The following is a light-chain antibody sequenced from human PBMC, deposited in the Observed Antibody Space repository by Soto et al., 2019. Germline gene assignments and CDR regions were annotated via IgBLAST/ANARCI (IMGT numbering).Light chain of an antibody. CDR3: SSYAGNDIVL. Sequence: QSALTQPTSASGSPGQSITISCTGTSSDVGGYTYVSWYQQHPGKAPKLLIHDVTERPSGVPDRFSGSRSDSAASLTVSGLQDEDEADYYCSSYAGNDIVLFGGGTKLTVL. CDR1: SSDVGGYTY. J-gene: IGLJ2*01. V-gene: IGLV2-8*01. CDR2: DVT.